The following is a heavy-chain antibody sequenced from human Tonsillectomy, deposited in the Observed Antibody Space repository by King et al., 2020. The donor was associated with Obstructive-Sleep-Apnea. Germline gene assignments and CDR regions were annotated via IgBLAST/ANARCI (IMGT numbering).Heavy chain of an antibody. CDR1: GDSISTSYY. V-gene: IGHV4-39*07. D-gene: IGHD2-21*01. Sequence: QLQESGPGLVKPSETLSLTCTVSGDSISTSYYWPWIRQPPGKGLEWIGTIYYSGSTYYSPSLKSRVTMSVDTSKNQFSLNLSSVTAADTAMYYCARGPSLGEENDYWGQGTLVTVSS. J-gene: IGHJ4*02. CDR2: IYYSGST. CDR3: ARGPSLGEENDY.